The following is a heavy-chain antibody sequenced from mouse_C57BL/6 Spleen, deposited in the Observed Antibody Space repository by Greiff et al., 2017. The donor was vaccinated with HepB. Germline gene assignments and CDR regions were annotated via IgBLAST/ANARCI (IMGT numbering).Heavy chain of an antibody. Sequence: QVQLQQPGAELVKPGASVKLSCKASGYTFTSYWMHWVKQRPGQGLEWIGMIHPNSGSTNYNEKFKSKATLTVDKSSSTAYMQLSSLTSEDSAVYYCAREEAYYYGSSYFDYWGQGTTLTVSS. CDR2: IHPNSGST. V-gene: IGHV1-64*01. CDR1: GYTFTSYW. J-gene: IGHJ2*01. CDR3: AREEAYYYGSSYFDY. D-gene: IGHD1-1*01.